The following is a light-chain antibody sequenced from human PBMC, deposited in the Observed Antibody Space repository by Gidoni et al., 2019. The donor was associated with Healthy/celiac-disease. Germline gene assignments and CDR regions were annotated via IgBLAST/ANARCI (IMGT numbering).Light chain of an antibody. CDR1: QGISNY. J-gene: IGKJ1*01. CDR2: AAS. Sequence: DIQMTQSPSSLSASVGDRVIITCRASQGISNYLAWYQQKPGKVPKVLIYAASTLQSGVPSRFSGSGSGTDFTLTISSLQPEDVATYYCQKYNSAPWTFXQXTKVEIK. V-gene: IGKV1-27*01. CDR3: QKYNSAPWT.